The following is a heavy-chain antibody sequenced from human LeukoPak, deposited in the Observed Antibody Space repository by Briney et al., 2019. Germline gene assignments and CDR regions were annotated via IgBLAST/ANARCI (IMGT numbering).Heavy chain of an antibody. J-gene: IGHJ5*02. V-gene: IGHV1-18*01. CDR2: ISTYNGNT. CDR3: ARETPYCSSTSCYNRGSENWFDP. Sequence: GASVKVSCKASGYTFTSYGISWVRQAPGQGLEWIGWISTYNGNTNYAQKLQGRVTMTTDTSTSTAYMELRSLRSDDTAVYYCARETPYCSSTSCYNRGSENWFDPWGQGTLVTVSS. D-gene: IGHD2-2*02. CDR1: GYTFTSYG.